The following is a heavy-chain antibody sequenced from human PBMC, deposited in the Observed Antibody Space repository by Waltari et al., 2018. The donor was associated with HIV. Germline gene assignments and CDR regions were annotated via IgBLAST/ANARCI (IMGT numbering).Heavy chain of an antibody. Sequence: QSQLQESDPGLVKPSETLSLTCTVSGGSISSNYYFWAWFRQPPGKGLEWIGTLSHTGGTTYYNPSLKSRVIISVDTSKDQSSLKLSSMTATDTAVYYCARQRGSGLWYFDLWGRGTLVSVSS. J-gene: IGHJ2*01. CDR1: GGSISSNYYF. CDR2: LSHTGGTT. D-gene: IGHD3-10*01. CDR3: ARQRGSGLWYFDL. V-gene: IGHV4-39*01.